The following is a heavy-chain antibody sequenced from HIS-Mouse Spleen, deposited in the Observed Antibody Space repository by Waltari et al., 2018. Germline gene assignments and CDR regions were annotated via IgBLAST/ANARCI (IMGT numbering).Heavy chain of an antibody. Sequence: QLQLQESCPGLVKPSETLSLTCTVSGGSISSSRYYVGWIRQPPGKGLEWIGSIYYSGSTYYNPSLKSRVTISVDTSKNQFSLKLSSVTAADTAVYYCAREIPYSSSWYDWYFDLWGRGTLVTVSS. CDR2: IYYSGST. V-gene: IGHV4-39*07. D-gene: IGHD6-13*01. CDR3: AREIPYSSSWYDWYFDL. CDR1: GGSISSSRYY. J-gene: IGHJ2*01.